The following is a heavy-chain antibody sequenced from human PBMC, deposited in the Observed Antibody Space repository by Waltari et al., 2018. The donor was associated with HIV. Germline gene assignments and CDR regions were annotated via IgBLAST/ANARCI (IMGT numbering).Heavy chain of an antibody. J-gene: IGHJ6*02. Sequence: QVQLVQSGAEVKKHGSSVRVSCKASGDTFSSYTINGVRQAPGQGLEWMGRIIPILDLSNSAQKFQDRVTIMADKSTNTAYMDLSSLTSEDTAVYYCARGKGYYGMDVWGQGTTVTVSS. CDR1: GDTFSSYT. CDR2: IIPILDLS. CDR3: ARGKGYYGMDV. V-gene: IGHV1-69*02.